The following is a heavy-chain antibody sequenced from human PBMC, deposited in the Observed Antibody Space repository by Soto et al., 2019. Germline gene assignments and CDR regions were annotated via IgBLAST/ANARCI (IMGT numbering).Heavy chain of an antibody. J-gene: IGHJ4*02. D-gene: IGHD2-2*01. CDR3: ARCSSTSCSRYYFDY. V-gene: IGHV3-21*01. Sequence: GGSLRLSCAASGFTFSSYSMNWVRQAPGKGLEWVSSISSSSSYIYYADSVKGRFTISRDNAKNSLYLQMNSLRAEDTAVYYCARCSSTSCSRYYFDYWGQGTLVTVSS. CDR1: GFTFSSYS. CDR2: ISSSSSYI.